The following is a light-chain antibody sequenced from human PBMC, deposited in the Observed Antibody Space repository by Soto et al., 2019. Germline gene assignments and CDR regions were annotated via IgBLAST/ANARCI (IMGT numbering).Light chain of an antibody. J-gene: IGKJ5*01. V-gene: IGKV1-17*01. CDR2: AAS. CDR3: LPHDAFPPP. Sequence: DIQMTQSPGSLSASVGDGVAITCGASQGIGNDLGWYRQKPGKAPERLLNAASTLQSRVPARFSGSGSGTEFIPTITPLQPGDFATCFCLPHDAFPPPFGQGKRLEIK. CDR1: QGIGND.